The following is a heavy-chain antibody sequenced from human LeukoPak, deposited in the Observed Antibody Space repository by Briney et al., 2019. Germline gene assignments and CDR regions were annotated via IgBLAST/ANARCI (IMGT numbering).Heavy chain of an antibody. CDR1: GDSISNNRYY. CDR2: IYYSGST. CDR3: ATSGTYSTYYFDY. J-gene: IGHJ4*02. Sequence: SETLSLTCTVSGDSISNNRYYWGWNRQPPGKGLEWIGYIYYSGSTNYNPSLKSRVTISIDTSKNLFSLKLSSVTAADTAVYYCATSGTYSTYYFDYWGQGTLVTVSS. D-gene: IGHD4-11*01. V-gene: IGHV4-61*05.